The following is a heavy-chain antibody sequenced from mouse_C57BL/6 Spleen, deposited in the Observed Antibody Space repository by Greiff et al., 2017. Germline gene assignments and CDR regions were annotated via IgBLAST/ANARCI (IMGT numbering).Heavy chain of an antibody. CDR2: INPNNGGT. CDR1: GYTFTDYY. CDR3: ARSRHDY. Sequence: EVQLQQSGPELVKPGASVKISCKASGYTFTDYYMNWVKQSHGKSLEWIGDINPNNGGTSYNQKFKGKATLTVDKSSSTAYMELRSLTSEDSAVYYCARSRHDYWGQGTTLTVSS. V-gene: IGHV1-26*01. J-gene: IGHJ2*01.